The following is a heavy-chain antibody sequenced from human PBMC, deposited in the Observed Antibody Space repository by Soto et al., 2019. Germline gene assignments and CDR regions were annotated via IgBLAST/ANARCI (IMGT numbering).Heavy chain of an antibody. CDR2: IWYDGSNK. CDR1: GFTFSSYG. CDR3: ATSSGIQLWSYFDY. J-gene: IGHJ4*02. Sequence: QVQLVESGGGVVQPGRSLRLSCAASGFTFSSYGMHWVRQAPGKGLEWVAVIWYDGSNKYYADSVKGRFTISRDNSKNTLYLQMNSLRAEDTAVYYCATSSGIQLWSYFDYWGQGTLVTVSS. V-gene: IGHV3-33*01. D-gene: IGHD5-18*01.